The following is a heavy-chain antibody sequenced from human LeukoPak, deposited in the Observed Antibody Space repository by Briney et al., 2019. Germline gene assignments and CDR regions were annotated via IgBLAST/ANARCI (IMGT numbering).Heavy chain of an antibody. CDR3: ARTTEGGYSYGYFYYYYMDV. Sequence: SETLSLTCTVSGGSISSYYWSWIRQPPGKGLEWIGYIYYSGSTNYNPSLKSRVTISVDMSKNQFSLKLRSVTAADTAVYYCARTTEGGYSYGYFYYYYMDVWGKGTTVTISS. J-gene: IGHJ6*03. V-gene: IGHV4-59*01. D-gene: IGHD5-18*01. CDR1: GGSISSYY. CDR2: IYYSGST.